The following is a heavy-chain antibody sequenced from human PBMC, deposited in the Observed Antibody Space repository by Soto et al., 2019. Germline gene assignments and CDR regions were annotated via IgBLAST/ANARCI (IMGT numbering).Heavy chain of an antibody. Sequence: VQLLESGGGLVQPGGSLRLSCAAPGFTFSSYAMSWVRQAPGKGLEWVSAISGSGGSTYYADTVKGRFTISRDNSKNTLYLQMNSLRAEDTAVYYCAKSPLHILVVPAAIHFDYWGQGTLVTVSS. CDR3: AKSPLHILVVPAAIHFDY. V-gene: IGHV3-23*01. D-gene: IGHD2-2*02. J-gene: IGHJ4*02. CDR2: ISGSGGST. CDR1: GFTFSSYA.